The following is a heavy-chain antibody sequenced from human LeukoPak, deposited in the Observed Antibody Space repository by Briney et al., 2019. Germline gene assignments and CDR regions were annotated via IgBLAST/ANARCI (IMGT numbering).Heavy chain of an antibody. D-gene: IGHD1-1*01. CDR1: GGTFSSYA. CDR2: IIPIFGTA. J-gene: IGHJ4*02. Sequence: SVKVSCKASGGTFSSYAISWVRQAPGQGLEWMGGIIPIFGTANYAQKFQGRVTITADESTSTAYMELSSLRSEDTAVYYCARDRPNWSHKYFDYWGQGTLVTVSS. CDR3: ARDRPNWSHKYFDY. V-gene: IGHV1-69*01.